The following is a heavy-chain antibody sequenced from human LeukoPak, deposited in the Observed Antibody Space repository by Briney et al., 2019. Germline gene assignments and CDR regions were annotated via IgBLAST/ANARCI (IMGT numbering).Heavy chain of an antibody. J-gene: IGHJ4*02. CDR3: ARGFRYCSSTNCPTNFDY. CDR2: ISAYNGNT. CDR1: GYTFTSYG. V-gene: IGHV1-18*01. Sequence: ASVKVSCKASGYTFTSYGISWVRQAPGQGLEWMGWISAYNGNTNYAQKLQGRVTMTTDTSTSTAYMELRSLRSDDTAVYYCARGFRYCSSTNCPTNFDYWGQGTLVTVSS. D-gene: IGHD2-2*01.